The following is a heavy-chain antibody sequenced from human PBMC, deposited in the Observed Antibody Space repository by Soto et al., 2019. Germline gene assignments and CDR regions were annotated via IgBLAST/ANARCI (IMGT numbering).Heavy chain of an antibody. CDR3: AGGYDSSGYYYEGYFDY. J-gene: IGHJ4*02. V-gene: IGHV3-53*04. D-gene: IGHD3-22*01. CDR1: GFTVSSNY. Sequence: EVQLVESGGGLVQPGGSLRLSCAASGFTVSSNYMSWVRQAPGKGLEWVSVIYSGGSTYYADSVKGRFTISRHNSKNTLSLQMNSLRAEDTVVYYCAGGYDSSGYYYEGYFDYWGQGTLVTVSS. CDR2: IYSGGST.